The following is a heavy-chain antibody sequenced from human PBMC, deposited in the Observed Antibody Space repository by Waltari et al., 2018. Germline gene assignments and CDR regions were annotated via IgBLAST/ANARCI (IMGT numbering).Heavy chain of an antibody. CDR3: ARGRGVYSSGWYRSGWYFDL. CDR1: GYSISSGYY. D-gene: IGHD6-19*01. J-gene: IGHJ2*01. V-gene: IGHV4-38-2*02. Sequence: QVQLQESGPGLVKPSETLSLTCTVSGYSISSGYYWGWIRQPPGKGLEWIGSIYHSGSTYYNPSLKSRVTISVDTSKNQFSLKLSSVTAADTAVYYCARGRGVYSSGWYRSGWYFDLWGRGTLVTVSS. CDR2: IYHSGST.